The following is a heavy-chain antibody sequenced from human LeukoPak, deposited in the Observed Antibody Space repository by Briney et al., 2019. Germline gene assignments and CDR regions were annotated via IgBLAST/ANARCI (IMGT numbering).Heavy chain of an antibody. D-gene: IGHD3-22*01. J-gene: IGHJ4*02. CDR2: INHSGST. V-gene: IGHV4-34*01. Sequence: SETLSLTCAVYGGSFSGYYWSWIRQPPGKGLEWIGEINHSGSTNYNPSLKSRVTISVDTSKNQFSLKLSSVTAADTAVYYCARAVSARSGYYYVRNWGQGTLVTVSS. CDR1: GGSFSGYY. CDR3: ARAVSARSGYYYVRN.